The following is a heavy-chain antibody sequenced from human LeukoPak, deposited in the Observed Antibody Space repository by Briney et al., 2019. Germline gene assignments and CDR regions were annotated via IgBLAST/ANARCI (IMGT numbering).Heavy chain of an antibody. Sequence: PGGSLRLSCAASGFTFSSYAMSWVRQAPGKGLEWVSAISGSGGSTYYADSVKGRFTISRDNSKNTLYLQMNSLRAEDTAVYYCAKDSRGPRRRLVVGPAAILSYYWGQGTLVTFSS. CDR3: AKDSRGPRRRLVVGPAAILSYY. CDR1: GFTFSSYA. D-gene: IGHD2-2*02. J-gene: IGHJ4*01. V-gene: IGHV3-23*01. CDR2: ISGSGGST.